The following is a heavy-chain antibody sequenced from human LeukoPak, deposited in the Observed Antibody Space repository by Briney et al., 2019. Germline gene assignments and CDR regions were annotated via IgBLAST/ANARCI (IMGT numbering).Heavy chain of an antibody. CDR1: GGSISNHY. CDR3: AKHLTNAYYDMIWFDP. V-gene: IGHV4-59*11. J-gene: IGHJ5*02. D-gene: IGHD3-16*01. CDR2: VYYSGST. Sequence: SETLSLTCTVSGGSISNHYWSWIRQAPGKGLEWIGYVYYSGSTNYNPSVKSRVTISVDTSNNRFSLRLSSVTAAGTAVYYCAKHLTNAYYDMIWFDPWGQGTLVTVTS.